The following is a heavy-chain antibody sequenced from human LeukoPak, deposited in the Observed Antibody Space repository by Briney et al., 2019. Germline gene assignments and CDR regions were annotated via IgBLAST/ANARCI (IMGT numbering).Heavy chain of an antibody. D-gene: IGHD6-13*01. V-gene: IGHV3-23*01. CDR1: EFTFSDYA. J-gene: IGHJ4*02. Sequence: PGGSLRLSCAASEFTFSDYAMNWVRQAPGKGLEYVSGISGSGGSTYHADSVKGRFTISRDNSKNTLYLQMNSLRGKDTAVYYCAKGRPAAAGTGIGYFDYWGQGILVTVSS. CDR3: AKGRPAAAGTGIGYFDY. CDR2: ISGSGGST.